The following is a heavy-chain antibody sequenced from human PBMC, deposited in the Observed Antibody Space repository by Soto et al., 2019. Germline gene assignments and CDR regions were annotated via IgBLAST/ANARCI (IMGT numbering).Heavy chain of an antibody. CDR2: ISSTSSAI. CDR3: ARGWGCSSGSCYFTS. Sequence: GGSLGLSCAATGFTFGSYSMDWVRQAPGKGLEWVSYISSTSSAIWYADSLKGRFIISRDNAENSLYLQMHSLRAEDTAVYFCARGWGCSSGSCYFTSWGQGTLVTVSS. D-gene: IGHD2-15*01. V-gene: IGHV3-48*04. J-gene: IGHJ5*02. CDR1: GFTFGSYS.